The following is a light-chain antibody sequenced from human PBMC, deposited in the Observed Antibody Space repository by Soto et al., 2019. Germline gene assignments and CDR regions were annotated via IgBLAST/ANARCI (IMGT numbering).Light chain of an antibody. CDR1: QRINIY. CDR2: SAS. V-gene: IGKV1-39*01. CDR3: QQSFSTPT. Sequence: DIQITQAPSSLSACVGDRVTITCRASQRINIYLNWYRQKPGKAPELLIYSASNLQSGVPSRFSGSGSGTDFTLTISSLQPEDFATYYCQQSFSTPTFGQGTRLEIK. J-gene: IGKJ5*01.